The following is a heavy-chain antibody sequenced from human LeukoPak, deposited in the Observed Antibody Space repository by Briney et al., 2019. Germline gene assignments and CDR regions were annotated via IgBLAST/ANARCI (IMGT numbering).Heavy chain of an antibody. D-gene: IGHD3-22*01. CDR3: AKDAYYYDSSVYFAAIDY. J-gene: IGHJ4*02. CDR1: GFTFSSYA. V-gene: IGHV3-23*01. Sequence: PGGSLRLSCAASGFTFSSYAMSWVRQAPGKGLEWVSAISGSGGSTYYADSVKGRFTISRDNSKNTLYLQMNSLRAEDTAVYYCAKDAYYYDSSVYFAAIDYWGQGTRVTVSS. CDR2: ISGSGGST.